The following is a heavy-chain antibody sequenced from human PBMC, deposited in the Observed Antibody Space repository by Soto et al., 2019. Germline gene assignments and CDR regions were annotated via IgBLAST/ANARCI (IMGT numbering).Heavy chain of an antibody. CDR3: ARGGPDTRVGYYYGMDV. CDR1: GFTFSSYG. J-gene: IGHJ6*02. V-gene: IGHV3-33*01. Sequence: VQLVESGGGVVQPGRSLRLSCAASGFTFSSYGMHWVRQAPGKGLEWVAVIWYDGSNKYYADSVKGRFTISRDNSKNTLYLQMNSLRAEDTAVYYCARGGPDTRVGYYYGMDVWGQGTTVTVSS. CDR2: IWYDGSNK. D-gene: IGHD1-26*01.